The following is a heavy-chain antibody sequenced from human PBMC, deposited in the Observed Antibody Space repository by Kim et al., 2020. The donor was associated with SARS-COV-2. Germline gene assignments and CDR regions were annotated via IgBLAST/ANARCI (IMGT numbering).Heavy chain of an antibody. V-gene: IGHV3-30*18. D-gene: IGHD1-7*01. Sequence: GGSLRLSCAASGFTFSSYGMHWVRQAPGKGLEWVAVISYDGSNKYYADSVKGRFTISRDNSKNTLYLQMNSLRAEDTAVYHCAKDMFLELSDYWGQGTLV. J-gene: IGHJ4*02. CDR3: AKDMFLELSDY. CDR1: GFTFSSYG. CDR2: ISYDGSNK.